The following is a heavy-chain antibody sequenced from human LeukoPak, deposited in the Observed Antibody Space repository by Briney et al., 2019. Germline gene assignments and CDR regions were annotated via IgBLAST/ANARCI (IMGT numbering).Heavy chain of an antibody. CDR3: ARTRTGTGGVDY. J-gene: IGHJ4*02. Sequence: PGGSLRLSCAASGFTFSSYSMNWVRQAPGKGLEWVSSISTSSSYIYYADSVKGRFTISRDNTKNSLYLQMNSLRAEDTAVYYCARTRTGTGGVDYWGQGTLVTVSS. CDR2: ISTSSSYI. CDR1: GFTFSSYS. D-gene: IGHD1-1*01. V-gene: IGHV3-21*01.